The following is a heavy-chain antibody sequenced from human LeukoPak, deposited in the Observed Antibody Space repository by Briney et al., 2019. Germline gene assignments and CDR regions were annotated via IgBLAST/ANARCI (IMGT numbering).Heavy chain of an antibody. CDR2: IYSGGST. CDR1: GFTVSSSY. CDR3: ARGLYEFCSGGSCYSYYFDY. D-gene: IGHD2-15*01. V-gene: IGHV3-53*01. Sequence: GGSLRLSCAASGFTVSSSYMSWVRQAPGKGLEWVSVIYSGGSTYYADSVKGRFTISRDNSKNTLYLQMNSLRAEDTAVYYCARGLYEFCSGGSCYSYYFDYWGQGTLVTVSS. J-gene: IGHJ4*02.